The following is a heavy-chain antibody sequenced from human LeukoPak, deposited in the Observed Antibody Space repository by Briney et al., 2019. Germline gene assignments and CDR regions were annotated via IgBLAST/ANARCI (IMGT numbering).Heavy chain of an antibody. D-gene: IGHD3-22*01. CDR1: GYTFTGYY. Sequence: ASVKVSCKASGYTFTGYYMHWVRQAPGQGLEWMGWINPNSGGTNYAQKFQGRVTMTRDTSISTAYMELSRLRSDDTAVYYCARDQYYDSSGYYYDYWGQGTLVTVSS. V-gene: IGHV1-2*02. CDR3: ARDQYYDSSGYYYDY. CDR2: INPNSGGT. J-gene: IGHJ4*02.